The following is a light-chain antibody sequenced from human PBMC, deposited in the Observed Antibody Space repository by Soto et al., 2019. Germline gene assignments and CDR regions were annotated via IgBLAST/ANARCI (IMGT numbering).Light chain of an antibody. CDR1: TSNIGNNY. Sequence: VLTQPPSVSAAPGQKVTISCSGSTSNIGNNYVSWYQQLPGTAPKLVIYDNNKRPSGIPDRFSGSRSGTSATLGITGLQTGDEADYYCGTWDSSLSAGVFGTGTKVTV. V-gene: IGLV1-51*01. CDR2: DNN. CDR3: GTWDSSLSAGV. J-gene: IGLJ1*01.